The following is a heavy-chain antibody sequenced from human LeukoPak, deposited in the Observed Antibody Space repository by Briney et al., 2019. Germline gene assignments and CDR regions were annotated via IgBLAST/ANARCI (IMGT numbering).Heavy chain of an antibody. J-gene: IGHJ4*02. CDR1: GGSFSGYY. Sequence: SETLSLTCAVYGGSFSGYYRSWIRQPPGKGLEWIGEINHSGSTNYNPSLKSRVTISVDTSKNQFSLKLSSVTAADTAVYYCARVLVRGSSWKYGFDYWGQGTLVTVSS. D-gene: IGHD6-13*01. CDR3: ARVLVRGSSWKYGFDY. CDR2: INHSGST. V-gene: IGHV4-34*01.